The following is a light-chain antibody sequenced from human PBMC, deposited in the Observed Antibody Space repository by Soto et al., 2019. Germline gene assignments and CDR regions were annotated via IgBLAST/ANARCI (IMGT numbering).Light chain of an antibody. CDR2: GAS. J-gene: IGKJ1*01. V-gene: IGKV3-20*01. CDR1: QSVNNNY. Sequence: EIVLTHSPGTLSLSPWERATLSCRASQSVNNNYLAWYQQKPGQAPRLLIYGASNRATGIPDRFSGSGSGTDFTLTISRLEPEDFAVYYCQQYGSSGTFGQGTKVDIK. CDR3: QQYGSSGT.